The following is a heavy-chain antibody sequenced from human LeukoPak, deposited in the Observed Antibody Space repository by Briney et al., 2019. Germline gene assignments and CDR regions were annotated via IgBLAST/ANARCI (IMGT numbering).Heavy chain of an antibody. CDR3: AREGAARNFDY. CDR2: IYTSGST. J-gene: IGHJ4*02. CDR1: GGSISSYY. D-gene: IGHD6-6*01. V-gene: IGHV4-4*07. Sequence: PSETLSLTCTVSGGSISSYYWSWIRQPAGKGLEWIGRIYTSGSTNFDPSLKSRVSISLGTSQNQFSLKLSSVTAADTAVYYCAREGAARNFDYWGQGILVTVSS.